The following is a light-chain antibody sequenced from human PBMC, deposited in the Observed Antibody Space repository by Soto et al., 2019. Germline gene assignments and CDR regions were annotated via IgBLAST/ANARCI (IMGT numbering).Light chain of an antibody. CDR1: SSDVGGYNY. V-gene: IGLV2-14*01. CDR2: DVS. CDR3: SSYTSSSTLEV. J-gene: IGLJ3*02. Sequence: QSALTQPASVSGSPGQSITISCSGTSSDVGGYNYVSWYQQHPGKAPKLMIYDVSNRPSGVSNRFAGSKSGNTASLTISGLQAEDEDDYYCSSYTSSSTLEVLGGGTTLTVL.